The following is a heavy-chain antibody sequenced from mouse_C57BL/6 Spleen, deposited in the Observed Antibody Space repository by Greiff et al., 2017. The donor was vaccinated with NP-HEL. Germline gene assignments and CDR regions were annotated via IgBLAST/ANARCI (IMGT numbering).Heavy chain of an antibody. V-gene: IGHV1-59*01. CDR1: GYTFTSYW. CDR2: IDPSDSYT. CDR3: ARGITTGFDY. Sequence: QVQLQQPGAELVRPGTSVKLSCKASGYTFTSYWMHWVKQRPGQGLEWIGVIDPSDSYTNYNQKFKGKATLTVDTSSSTAYMQLSSLTSEDSAVYYCARGITTGFDYWGQGTT. D-gene: IGHD1-1*01. J-gene: IGHJ2*01.